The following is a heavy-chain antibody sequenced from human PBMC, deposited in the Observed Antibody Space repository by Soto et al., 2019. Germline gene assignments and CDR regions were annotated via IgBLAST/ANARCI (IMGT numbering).Heavy chain of an antibody. CDR1: GFTFSSYA. V-gene: IGHV3-23*01. D-gene: IGHD2-8*02. CDR3: TTAPGLNLLF. J-gene: IGHJ4*02. Sequence: PVGSLRLSCAASGFTFSSYAMSWVRQAPGKGLEWVSAISGSGGSTYYADSVKGRFTISRDNSKNTLYLQMNSLKTEDTAMYYCTTAPGLNLLFWGQGTLVTVSS. CDR2: ISGSGGST.